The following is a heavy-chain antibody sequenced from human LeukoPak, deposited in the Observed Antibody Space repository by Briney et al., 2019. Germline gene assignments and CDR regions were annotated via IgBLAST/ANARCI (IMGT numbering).Heavy chain of an antibody. V-gene: IGHV4-59*01. CDR2: IYYSGST. J-gene: IGHJ6*02. CDR1: GGSISSYY. Sequence: SETLSLTCTVSGGSISSYYWSWIRQPPGKGLEWIGYIYYSGSTNYNPSLKSQVTISVDTSKNQFSLKLSSVTAADTAVYYCARSGDSSGYYLYYYYGMVVWGQGTTVTVSS. CDR3: ARSGDSSGYYLYYYYGMVV. D-gene: IGHD3-22*01.